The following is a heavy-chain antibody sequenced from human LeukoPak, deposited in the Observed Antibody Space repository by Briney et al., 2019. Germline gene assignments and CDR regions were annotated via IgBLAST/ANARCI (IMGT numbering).Heavy chain of an antibody. V-gene: IGHV3-30*04. CDR2: ISYDGSNK. Sequence: GGSLRLSCAASGFTFSSYAMHWVRQAPGKGLEWVAVISYDGSNKYYADSVKGRFTISRDNSKNTLYLQMNSLRAEDTAVYYCAGTMVRGVRGAVGYWGQGTLVTVSS. CDR1: GFTFSSYA. CDR3: AGTMVRGVRGAVGY. D-gene: IGHD3-10*01. J-gene: IGHJ4*02.